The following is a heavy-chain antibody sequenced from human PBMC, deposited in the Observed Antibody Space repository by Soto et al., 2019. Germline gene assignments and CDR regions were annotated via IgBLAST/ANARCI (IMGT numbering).Heavy chain of an antibody. D-gene: IGHD3-22*01. J-gene: IGHJ4*02. CDR3: SIPRGKSSYYDSSGPNPFDY. CDR1: GFTFSSYA. Sequence: QVQLVESGGGVVQPGRSLRLSCAASGFTFSSYAMHWVRQAPGKGLEWVAVISYDGSNKYYADSVKGRFTISRDNSKNTLYLQMNSLRAEDTAVYYCSIPRGKSSYYDSSGPNPFDYWGQGTLVTVSS. CDR2: ISYDGSNK. V-gene: IGHV3-30-3*01.